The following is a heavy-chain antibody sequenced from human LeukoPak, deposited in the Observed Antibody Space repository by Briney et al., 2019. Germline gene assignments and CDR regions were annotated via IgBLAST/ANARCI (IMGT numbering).Heavy chain of an antibody. Sequence: ASVKVSCKASGYTFTSYDINWVRQATGQGLEWMGWMNPNSGSTCYAHKFQGRVTITRTTSISTAYMEMSGLRSEDTAVYYCARGRSTGYPYYFEYWGQGTLVTVSS. D-gene: IGHD5-12*01. V-gene: IGHV1-8*03. CDR1: GYTFTSYD. J-gene: IGHJ4*02. CDR2: MNPNSGST. CDR3: ARGRSTGYPYYFEY.